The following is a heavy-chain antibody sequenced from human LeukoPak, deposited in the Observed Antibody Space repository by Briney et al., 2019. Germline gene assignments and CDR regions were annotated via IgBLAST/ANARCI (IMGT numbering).Heavy chain of an antibody. Sequence: GGSLRLSCTASGFTFTNYWMSWVRQAPGKGLEWGANIKQDGGTKYYLDSVKGRFTISRDNPKNSHYLQVDSLRADDTAVYFCARIGYASSSLDFWGQGALVTVSS. CDR2: IKQDGGTK. J-gene: IGHJ4*02. CDR3: ARIGYASSSLDF. CDR1: GFTFTNYW. D-gene: IGHD6-6*01. V-gene: IGHV3-7*05.